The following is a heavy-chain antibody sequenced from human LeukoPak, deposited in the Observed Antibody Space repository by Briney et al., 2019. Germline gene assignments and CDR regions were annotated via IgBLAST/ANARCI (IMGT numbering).Heavy chain of an antibody. V-gene: IGHV3-33*08. Sequence: PGGSLRLSCAASGFTFSSYAMNWVRQAPGKGLEWVAVIWFDGSNKYYADSVKGRFTISRDNSKNTLYLQMYSLRPEDTAVYHCVRASGPFDLWGQGTMVTVSS. CDR1: GFTFSSYA. J-gene: IGHJ3*01. CDR3: VRASGPFDL. CDR2: IWFDGSNK.